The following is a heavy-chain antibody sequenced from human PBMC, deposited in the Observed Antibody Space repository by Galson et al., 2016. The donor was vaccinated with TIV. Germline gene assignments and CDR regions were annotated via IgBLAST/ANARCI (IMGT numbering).Heavy chain of an antibody. J-gene: IGHJ4*02. V-gene: IGHV3-23*01. CDR1: GFTFSYYG. Sequence: SLRLSCAASGFTFSYYGMYWVRQAPGKGLEWVSSISGYDSGTYYADSVKGRFTISRDNSKNTLYLQMNSLRAEDTAVYWCAEPVRGVGVSGGFDYWGQGTLVTVSS. CDR3: AEPVRGVGVSGGFDY. D-gene: IGHD1-26*01. CDR2: ISGYDSGT.